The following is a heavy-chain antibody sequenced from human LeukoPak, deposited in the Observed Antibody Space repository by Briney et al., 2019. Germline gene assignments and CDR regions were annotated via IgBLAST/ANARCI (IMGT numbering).Heavy chain of an antibody. CDR1: GGSISSYY. CDR2: IYYSGST. V-gene: IGHV4-59*01. Sequence: SETLSLTCTVSGGSISSYYWSWIRQPPGKGPEWIGYIYYSGSTNYNPSLKSRVTISVDTSKNQFSLKLSSVPAADTAVYYCARLYITYAQDPYSPSYYGMDVWGQGTTVTVSS. D-gene: IGHD2-15*01. CDR3: ARLYITYAQDPYSPSYYGMDV. J-gene: IGHJ6*02.